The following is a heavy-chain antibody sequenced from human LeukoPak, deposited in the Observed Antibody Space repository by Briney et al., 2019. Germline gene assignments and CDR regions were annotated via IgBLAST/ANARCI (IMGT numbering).Heavy chain of an antibody. CDR3: ASFSADLRLGELSFDY. Sequence: PSETLSLTCTVSGSSISSSSYYWGWIRQPPGKGLEWIGSIYYSGSTYYNPSLKSRVTISVDTSKNQFSLKLSSVTAADTAVYYCASFSADLRLGELSFDYWGQGTLVTVSS. D-gene: IGHD3-16*02. CDR2: IYYSGST. V-gene: IGHV4-39*07. CDR1: GSSISSSSYY. J-gene: IGHJ4*02.